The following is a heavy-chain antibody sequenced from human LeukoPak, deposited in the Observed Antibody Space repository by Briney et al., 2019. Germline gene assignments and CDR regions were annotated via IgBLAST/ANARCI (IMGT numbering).Heavy chain of an antibody. J-gene: IGHJ6*03. CDR1: GGSINSGNFY. Sequence: SQTLSLTCTVSGGSINSGNFYWRWLRQPAGKGLEWIGRIHTRGNTNYNPSLKSRVTISVDTSKNQFPLKLSSVTAADTAVYYCARVSYYYYMDVWGKGTTVTVSS. CDR2: IHTRGNT. CDR3: ARVSYYYYMDV. V-gene: IGHV4-61*02.